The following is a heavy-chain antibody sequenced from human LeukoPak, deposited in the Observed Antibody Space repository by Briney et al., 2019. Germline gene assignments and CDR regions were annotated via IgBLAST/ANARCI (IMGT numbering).Heavy chain of an antibody. CDR3: AKGPSTVAGTANWFDP. CDR1: GFTFSNAW. D-gene: IGHD6-19*01. V-gene: IGHV3-15*01. CDR2: IKTKTEGGTT. J-gene: IGHJ5*02. Sequence: GGSLRLSCAASGFTFSNAWMNWVRQAPGKGLEWVGRIKTKTEGGTTDYAAPVKGRFTISRDDSINTMYLEMNSLRADDTAVYYCAKGPSTVAGTANWFDPWGQGALVTVSS.